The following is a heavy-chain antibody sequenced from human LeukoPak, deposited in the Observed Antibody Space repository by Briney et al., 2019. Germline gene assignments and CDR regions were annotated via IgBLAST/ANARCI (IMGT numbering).Heavy chain of an antibody. Sequence: SETLSLTCTVSGASISGSGYYWGWIRQPPGKGLEWIGNIYSSGSTYYNASLQSRVTISIDTSKNQFSLRLNSVTAADTAMYYCAKSGGYGLIDYWGQGTRVTVSS. D-gene: IGHD1-26*01. V-gene: IGHV4-39*01. CDR3: AKSGGYGLIDY. CDR2: IYSSGST. CDR1: GASISGSGYY. J-gene: IGHJ4*02.